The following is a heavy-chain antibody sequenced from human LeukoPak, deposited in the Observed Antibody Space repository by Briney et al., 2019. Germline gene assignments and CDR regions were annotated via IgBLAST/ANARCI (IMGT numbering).Heavy chain of an antibody. J-gene: IGHJ6*02. CDR1: GDSISRSTYY. D-gene: IGHD3-10*01. CDR3: ARDHSYYFGSQTSTLDV. CDR2: IYYTGSV. V-gene: IGHV4-31*03. Sequence: SETLSLTCTVSGDSISRSTYYWTWIRQPPGEGLEWIGYIYYTGSVDYNASLKSRLTISLDTSKNRFSLKLNSVTAADTAVYYCARDHSYYFGSQTSTLDVWGQGTAVTVSS.